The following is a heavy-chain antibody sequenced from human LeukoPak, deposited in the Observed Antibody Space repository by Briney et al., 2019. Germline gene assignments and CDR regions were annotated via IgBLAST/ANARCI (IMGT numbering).Heavy chain of an antibody. V-gene: IGHV4-59*01. CDR1: CGSISSYY. D-gene: IGHD1-26*01. CDR3: AREVGATADGAFDI. Sequence: SETLSLTCTVSCGSISSYYWSWIRQPPGKGLEWIGYIYYSGSTNYKPSLKSRVTIPVDTSKNQFSLKLSSVTAADTAVYYCAREVGATADGAFDIWGQGAMVTVSS. CDR2: IYYSGST. J-gene: IGHJ3*02.